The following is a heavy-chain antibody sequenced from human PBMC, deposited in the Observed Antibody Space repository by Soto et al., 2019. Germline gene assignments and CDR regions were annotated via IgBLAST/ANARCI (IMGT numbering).Heavy chain of an antibody. Sequence: GGSLRLSCAASGFTFGSSAMSWVRRAPGKGLEWVSAISGSGGSTYYADSVVKGRFTISRDNSKNTLYLQMNSLRAEDTAIYYCAKSYDAPGYCGSWGQGTLVTVSS. CDR2: ISGSGGST. CDR1: GFTFGSSA. J-gene: IGHJ4*02. V-gene: IGHV3-23*01. D-gene: IGHD5-12*01. CDR3: AKSYDAPGYCGS.